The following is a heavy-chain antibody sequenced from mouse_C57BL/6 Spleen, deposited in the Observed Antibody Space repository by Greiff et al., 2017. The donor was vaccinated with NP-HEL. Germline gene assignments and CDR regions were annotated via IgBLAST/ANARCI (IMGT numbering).Heavy chain of an antibody. Sequence: QVQLQQPGAELVKPGASVKLSCTASGYTFTSYWMPWVQQTPGRGLEWIGRINPDSGGTKYTEKFKSKATLTVDKPSSTAYMQLSSLTSEDSAVYYCAITTVVGDGFAYWGQGTLVTVSA. CDR3: AITTVVGDGFAY. CDR2: INPDSGGT. J-gene: IGHJ3*01. V-gene: IGHV1-72*01. D-gene: IGHD1-1*01. CDR1: GYTFTSYW.